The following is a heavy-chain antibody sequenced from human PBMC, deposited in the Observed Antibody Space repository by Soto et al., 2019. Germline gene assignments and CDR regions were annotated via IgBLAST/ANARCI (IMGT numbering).Heavy chain of an antibody. Sequence: PYAVSWGYMIDSSVYCIWISKPPGKGLEWIGSIYYSGSTYYNPSLKSRVTISVDTSKSQFSLRLSSVTAADTAVSFCARLDGYDHYFDYWGQGALVTVSS. J-gene: IGHJ4*02. CDR3: ARLDGYDHYFDY. V-gene: IGHV4-39*07. CDR2: IYYSGST. D-gene: IGHD5-12*01. CDR1: WGYMIDSSVY.